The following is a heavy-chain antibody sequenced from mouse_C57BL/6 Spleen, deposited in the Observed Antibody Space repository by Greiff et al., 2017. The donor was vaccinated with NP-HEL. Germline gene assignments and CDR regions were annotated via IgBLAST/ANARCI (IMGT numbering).Heavy chain of an antibody. J-gene: IGHJ3*01. CDR3: ARSLRQLRLREDWFAY. CDR2: INPNNGGT. D-gene: IGHD3-2*02. Sequence: EVQLQQSGPELVKPGASVKISCKASGYTFTDYYMNWVKQSHGKSLEWIGDINPNNGGTSYNQKFKGKATLTVDKSSSTAYMELRSLTSEDSAVYYCARSLRQLRLREDWFAYWGQGTLVTVSA. V-gene: IGHV1-26*01. CDR1: GYTFTDYY.